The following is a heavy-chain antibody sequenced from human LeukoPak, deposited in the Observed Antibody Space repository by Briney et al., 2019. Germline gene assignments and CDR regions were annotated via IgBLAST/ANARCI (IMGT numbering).Heavy chain of an antibody. CDR3: AKDGSGSYRSHILDY. J-gene: IGHJ4*02. CDR1: GFTFDDYA. CDR2: ISWDGGST. D-gene: IGHD3-10*01. V-gene: IGHV3-43D*04. Sequence: GGSLRPSCAASGFTFDDYAMHWVRQAPGKGLEWVSLISWDGGSTYYADSVKGRFTISRDNSKNSLYLQMNSLRAEDTALYYCAKDGSGSYRSHILDYWGQGTLVTVSS.